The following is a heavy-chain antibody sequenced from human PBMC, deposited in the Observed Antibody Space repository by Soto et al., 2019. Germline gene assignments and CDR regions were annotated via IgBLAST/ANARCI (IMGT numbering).Heavy chain of an antibody. CDR2: ISYDGSNK. CDR1: GFTFSSYA. J-gene: IGHJ6*02. D-gene: IGHD3-10*01. Sequence: GGSLRLSCAASGFTFSSYAMHWVRQAPGKGLEWVAVISYDGSNKYYADSVKGRFTISRDNSKNTLYLQMNSLRAEDTAVYYCARDGILWFGELLHYYGMDVWGQGTTVTVSS. V-gene: IGHV3-30-3*01. CDR3: ARDGILWFGELLHYYGMDV.